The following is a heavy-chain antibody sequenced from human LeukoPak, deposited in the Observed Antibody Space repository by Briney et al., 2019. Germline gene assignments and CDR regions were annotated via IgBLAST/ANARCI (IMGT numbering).Heavy chain of an antibody. CDR2: IWYDGSNK. V-gene: IGHV3-33*01. CDR1: GFTLSSYG. Sequence: GRSLRLSCAASGFTLSSYGMHWVRQAPGKGLEWVAVIWYDGSNKYYADSVKGRFTISRDNSKNTLYLQMNSLRAEDTAVFYCARVWESYSSSPFDYWGQGTLVTVSS. J-gene: IGHJ4*02. CDR3: ARVWESYSSSPFDY. D-gene: IGHD6-6*01.